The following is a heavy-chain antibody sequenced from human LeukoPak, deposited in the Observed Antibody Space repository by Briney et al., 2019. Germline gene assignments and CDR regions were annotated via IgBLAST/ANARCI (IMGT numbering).Heavy chain of an antibody. D-gene: IGHD4-17*01. CDR3: AKDGDYGDYWHYNYMDV. CDR2: ISGSGLST. CDR1: GFTFSSYV. Sequence: GGSLRLSCAASGFTFSSYVMNWVRQSPGKGLEWVSGISGSGLSTFYADSVKGRFTISRGNSKNTLFLHMNSLRAEDTAVYYCAKDGDYGDYWHYNYMDVWGKGTTVTISS. J-gene: IGHJ6*03. V-gene: IGHV3-23*01.